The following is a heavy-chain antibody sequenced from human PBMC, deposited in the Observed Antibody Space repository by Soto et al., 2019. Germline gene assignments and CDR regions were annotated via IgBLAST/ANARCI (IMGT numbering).Heavy chain of an antibody. V-gene: IGHV3-48*03. D-gene: IGHD6-6*01. CDR3: AGHRGGIAPRPGGGYDY. CDR1: GFTFSSYE. Sequence: GGSLRLSCAASGFTFSSYEMNWVRQAPGKGLEWVSYISSSGSTIYYADSVKGRFTISRDNAKNSLYLQMNSLRAEDKGAYYCAGHRGGIAPRPGGGYDYWGQGTMVTVSS. J-gene: IGHJ4*02. CDR2: ISSSGSTI.